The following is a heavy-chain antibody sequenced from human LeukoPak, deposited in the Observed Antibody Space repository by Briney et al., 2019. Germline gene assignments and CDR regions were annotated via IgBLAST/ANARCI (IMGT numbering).Heavy chain of an antibody. V-gene: IGHV3-48*03. CDR1: GFAFGNYE. CDR3: AREAGFGDNWFDP. Sequence: PGGSLRLSCAASGFAFGNYEMNWVRQAPGKGLEWLSYTSNSGDTVYYADSVKGRFTISRDNAQNSLYLQMNNPRAEDTALYYCAREAGFGDNWFDPWGQGTLVTVSS. CDR2: TSNSGDTV. J-gene: IGHJ5*02. D-gene: IGHD1-14*01.